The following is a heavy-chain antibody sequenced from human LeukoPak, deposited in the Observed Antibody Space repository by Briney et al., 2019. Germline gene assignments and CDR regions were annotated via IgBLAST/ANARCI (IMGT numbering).Heavy chain of an antibody. CDR3: ARSGAYYYGSGSYDY. V-gene: IGHV4-39*01. CDR1: GGSISSSSYY. J-gene: IGHJ4*02. D-gene: IGHD3-10*01. Sequence: SETLSLTCTVSGGSISSSSYYWGWIRQPPGKGLEWIGSIYYSGSTYYNPSLKSRVTISVDTSKNQFSLKLSSVTAADTAVYYCARSGAYYYGSGSYDYWGQGTLVTVSS. CDR2: IYYSGST.